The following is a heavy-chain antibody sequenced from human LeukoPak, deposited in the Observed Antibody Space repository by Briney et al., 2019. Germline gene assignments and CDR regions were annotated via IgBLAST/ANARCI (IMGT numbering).Heavy chain of an antibody. CDR2: IYYSGST. V-gene: IGHV4-39*01. CDR1: GGSISSSSYY. D-gene: IGHD6-6*01. CDR3: ARRGPETSSSPGLFDY. Sequence: SETLSLTCTVSGGSISSSSYYWGWIRQPPGKGLEWIGSIYYSGSTYYNPSLKSRVTISVDTSKNQFSLNLSSVTAADTAVYYCARRGPETSSSPGLFDYWGQGTLVTVSS. J-gene: IGHJ4*02.